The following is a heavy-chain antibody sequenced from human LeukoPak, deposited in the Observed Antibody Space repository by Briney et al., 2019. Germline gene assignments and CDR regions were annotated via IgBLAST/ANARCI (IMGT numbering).Heavy chain of an antibody. CDR2: INPTGTST. J-gene: IGHJ5*02. Sequence: ASVKVSCKTSGYIFTNNWMHWVRQAPGQGLEWVGVINPTGTSTLYAQNFQGRVTLTRDMSTTTDYMELRSLTSEDTAVYYCARDHSVGDIAWWFDPWGQGTLVTVSS. V-gene: IGHV1-46*01. D-gene: IGHD3-10*01. CDR3: ARDHSVGDIAWWFDP. CDR1: GYIFTNNW.